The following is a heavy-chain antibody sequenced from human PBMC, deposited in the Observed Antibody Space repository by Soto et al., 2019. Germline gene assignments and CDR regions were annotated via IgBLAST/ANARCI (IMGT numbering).Heavy chain of an antibody. J-gene: IGHJ4*02. D-gene: IGHD2-2*01. Sequence: GASVKVSCKASGGTFSSYAISWVRQAPGQGLEWMGGIIPIFGTANYAQKFQGRVTITADESTSTAYMELSSLRSEDTAVYYCARDQSTVVPAATGASWNFDYWGQGTLVTVSS. CDR2: IIPIFGTA. CDR3: ARDQSTVVPAATGASWNFDY. V-gene: IGHV1-69*13. CDR1: GGTFSSYA.